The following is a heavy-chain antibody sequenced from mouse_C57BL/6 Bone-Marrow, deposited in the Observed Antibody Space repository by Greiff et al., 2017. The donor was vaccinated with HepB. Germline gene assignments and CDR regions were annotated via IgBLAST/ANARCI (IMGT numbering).Heavy chain of an antibody. CDR3: TRPIYYDYEDV. CDR1: GFNIKDDY. Sequence: EVQLQQSGAELVRPGASVKLSCTASGFNIKDDYMHWVKQRPEQGLEWIGWIDPENGDTEYAAKFQGKATITVDTSSNTAYLQLSSLTSEDTAVYYCTRPIYYDYEDVWGTGTTVTVSS. D-gene: IGHD2-4*01. CDR2: IDPENGDT. V-gene: IGHV14-4*01. J-gene: IGHJ1*03.